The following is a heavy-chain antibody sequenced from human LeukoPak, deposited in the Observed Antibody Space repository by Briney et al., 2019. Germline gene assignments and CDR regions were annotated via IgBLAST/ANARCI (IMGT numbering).Heavy chain of an antibody. CDR2: IGSSGSYI. CDR3: ARGGRRF. CDR1: GFTFSNYS. J-gene: IGHJ4*02. V-gene: IGHV3-21*06. D-gene: IGHD3-16*01. Sequence: GGSLRLSCAAPGFTFSNYSMNWVRQAPGKGLEWASSIGSSGSYIYYADSVKGRFTISRDNAKNSLYLQMNSLRGEDTAVYYCARGGRRFWGQGTLVTVSS.